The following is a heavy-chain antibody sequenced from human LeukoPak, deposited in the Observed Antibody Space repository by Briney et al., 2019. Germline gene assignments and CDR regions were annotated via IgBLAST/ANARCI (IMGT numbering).Heavy chain of an antibody. CDR1: GVSISSYY. CDR2: IYYSGST. J-gene: IGHJ3*02. D-gene: IGHD2-21*02. CDR3: ARERAGNIVVVTNDAFDI. V-gene: IGHV4-59*01. Sequence: SETLSLTCTVSGVSISSYYWSWIRQPPGKGLEWIGYIYYSGSTNYNPSLKSRVTISVDTSKNQFSLKLSSVTAADTAVYYCARERAGNIVVVTNDAFDIWGQGTMVTVSS.